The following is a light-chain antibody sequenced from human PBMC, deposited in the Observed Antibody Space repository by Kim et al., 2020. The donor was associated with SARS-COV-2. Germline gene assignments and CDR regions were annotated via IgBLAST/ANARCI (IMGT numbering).Light chain of an antibody. Sequence: GQSITIACTGTSSDVGGYKDVSWYQQHPGKAPRLMIYDVTNRPSGVSDRFSGSKSGNTASLTISGLQAEDEADYYCSSYTSSRTVVFGGGTQLTVL. J-gene: IGLJ3*02. CDR1: SSDVGGYKD. V-gene: IGLV2-14*03. CDR3: SSYTSSRTVV. CDR2: DVT.